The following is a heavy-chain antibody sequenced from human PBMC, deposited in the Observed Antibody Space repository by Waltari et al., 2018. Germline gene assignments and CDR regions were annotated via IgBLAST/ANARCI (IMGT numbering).Heavy chain of an antibody. V-gene: IGHV3-74*01. CDR3: VRGESSLFHV. Sequence: EVRLVESGGDVVQPGGSLRLSCSVSGFTFRSYWMHWVRQVPGKGLAWVSRINNDGYSTSYADPVNGRFTISRDNAKNTLYLQMDSLRAEDTAVYYCVRGESSLFHVWGKGTTVTVSS. CDR1: GFTFRSYW. J-gene: IGHJ6*04. CDR2: INNDGYST. D-gene: IGHD6-13*01.